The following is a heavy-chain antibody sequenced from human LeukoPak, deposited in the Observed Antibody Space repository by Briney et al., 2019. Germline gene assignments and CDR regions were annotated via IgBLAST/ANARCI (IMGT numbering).Heavy chain of an antibody. CDR3: ARAVGPYDY. Sequence: PGRSLRLSCAASGFTFSTYGMHWVRQAPGKGLEWVAVIWYDGSIKYYAVSVKDRFTISRDNSKNTLYLQMNSLRAEDTGVYYCARAVGPYDYWGQGTLVTVSS. D-gene: IGHD3-10*01. CDR2: IWYDGSIK. J-gene: IGHJ4*02. CDR1: GFTFSTYG. V-gene: IGHV3-33*01.